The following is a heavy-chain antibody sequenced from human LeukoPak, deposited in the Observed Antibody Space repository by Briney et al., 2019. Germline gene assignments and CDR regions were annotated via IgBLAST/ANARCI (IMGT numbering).Heavy chain of an antibody. D-gene: IGHD3-10*01. CDR3: ARANYHGSGSYCDY. V-gene: IGHV1-18*01. J-gene: IGHJ4*02. CDR2: ISAYNGNT. CDR1: GYTFTSYG. Sequence: ASVKVSCEASGYTFTSYGISWVRQAPGQGLEWMGWISAYNGNTNYAQKLQGRVTMTTDTSTTTAYMELRSLRSGDTAVYYCARANYHGSGSYCDYWGQGTLVTVSS.